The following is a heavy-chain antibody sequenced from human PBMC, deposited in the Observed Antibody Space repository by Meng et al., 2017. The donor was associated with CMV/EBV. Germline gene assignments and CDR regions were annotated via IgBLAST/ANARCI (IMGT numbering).Heavy chain of an antibody. D-gene: IGHD4-11*01. CDR1: GFTFSSYG. CDR3: AKNGATTVTTCHFDY. Sequence: GGSLRLSCAASGFTFSSYGMHWVRQAPGKGLEWVAFIRYGGSNKYYADSVKGRFTISRDNSKNTLYLQMNSLRAEDTAVYYCAKNGATTVTTCHFDYWGQGTLVTVSS. V-gene: IGHV3-30*02. CDR2: IRYGGSNK. J-gene: IGHJ4*02.